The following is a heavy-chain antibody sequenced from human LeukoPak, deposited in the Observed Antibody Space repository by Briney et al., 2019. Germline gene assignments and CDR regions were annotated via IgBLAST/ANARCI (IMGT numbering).Heavy chain of an antibody. Sequence: SETLSLTCTVSGGSISSYYWSWIRQPPGKGLEWIGYIYYSGSTTYNPSPKSRVTISVGTSKNQFSLKLSSVTAADTAVYYCARYKDQLARYYYYGMDVWGQGTTVTVSS. D-gene: IGHD2-2*01. CDR1: GGSISSYY. CDR2: IYYSGST. V-gene: IGHV4-59*08. J-gene: IGHJ6*02. CDR3: ARYKDQLARYYYYGMDV.